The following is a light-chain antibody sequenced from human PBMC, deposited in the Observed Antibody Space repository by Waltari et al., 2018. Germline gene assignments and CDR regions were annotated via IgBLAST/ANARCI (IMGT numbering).Light chain of an antibody. CDR1: QSVSSK. CDR3: QQYNNWPLT. J-gene: IGKJ5*01. V-gene: IGKV3-15*01. CDR2: GAS. Sequence: EIVMTQSPATLSVSPGERATLSCRASQSVSSKLAWYQQKPGQAPRLLIYGASTRATGIPARFSGSGSGTEFTLTISSLQSEDFAVYYCQQYNNWPLTFGQGTRREIK.